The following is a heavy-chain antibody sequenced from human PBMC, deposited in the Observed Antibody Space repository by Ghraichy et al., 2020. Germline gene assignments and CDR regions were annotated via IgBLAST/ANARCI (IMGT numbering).Heavy chain of an antibody. J-gene: IGHJ6*02. Sequence: SETLSLTCTVSGGSISSSSYYWDWIRQPPGKGLEWIGSIYYSGSTYYNPSLKSRVTISVDTSKNQFSLKLSSVTAADTAVYYCARSVVFSSGWYRNYYYYGMDVWGQGTTVTVSS. CDR3: ARSVVFSSGWYRNYYYYGMDV. CDR1: GGSISSSSYY. V-gene: IGHV4-39*01. D-gene: IGHD6-19*01. CDR2: IYYSGST.